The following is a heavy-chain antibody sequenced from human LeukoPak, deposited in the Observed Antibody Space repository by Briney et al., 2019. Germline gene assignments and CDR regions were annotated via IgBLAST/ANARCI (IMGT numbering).Heavy chain of an antibody. Sequence: PGRSLRLSCAASRFTFSSYAMHWVRQAPGKGLEWVAVISYDGSNKYYADSVKGQFTISRDNSKNTLYLQMNSLRAEDTAVYYCARTFPGGGGFDYWGQGTLVTVSS. V-gene: IGHV3-30-3*01. D-gene: IGHD3-16*01. CDR3: ARTFPGGGGFDY. CDR1: RFTFSSYA. CDR2: ISYDGSNK. J-gene: IGHJ4*02.